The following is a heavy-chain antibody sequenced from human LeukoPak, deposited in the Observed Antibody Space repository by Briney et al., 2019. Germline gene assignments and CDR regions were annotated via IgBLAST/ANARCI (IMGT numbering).Heavy chain of an antibody. CDR1: GFSFSNYAM. CDR2: IYHSGST. Sequence: GSLRLSCAASGFSFSNYAMSWVRQPPGKGLEWIGEIYHSGSTNYNPSLKSRVTISVDKSKNQFSLKLSSVTAADTAVYYCARNSDYAAFDYWGQGTLVTVSS. CDR3: ARNSDYAAFDY. V-gene: IGHV4-4*02. D-gene: IGHD4-11*01. J-gene: IGHJ4*02.